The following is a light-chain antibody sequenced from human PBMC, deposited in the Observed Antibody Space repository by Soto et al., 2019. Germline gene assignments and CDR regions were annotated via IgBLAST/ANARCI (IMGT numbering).Light chain of an antibody. CDR3: QQYGSSPPRT. V-gene: IGKV3-20*01. Sequence: EIVSTQSPGILSLSPGQRVTLSCRASQSVSNDFLAWYQQKPGQAPRLLIYGASTRATDVPDRFSGSGSGADFTLTISRLEPEDFAVYYCQQYGSSPPRTFGQGTKVEMK. CDR2: GAS. CDR1: QSVSNDF. J-gene: IGKJ1*01.